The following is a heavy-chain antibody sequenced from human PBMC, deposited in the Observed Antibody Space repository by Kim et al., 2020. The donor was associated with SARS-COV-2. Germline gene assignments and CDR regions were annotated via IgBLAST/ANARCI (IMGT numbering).Heavy chain of an antibody. V-gene: IGHV3-11*01. CDR1: GFTFSDYY. CDR3: ARVLISGTGRSSGWPRVYYYMDV. CDR2: ISSSGSTI. J-gene: IGHJ6*03. D-gene: IGHD6-19*01. Sequence: GGSLRLSCAASGFTFSDYYMSWIRQAPGKGLEWVSYISSSGSTIYYADSVKGRFTISRDNAKNSLYLQMNSLRAEDTAVYYCARVLISGTGRSSGWPRVYYYMDVWGKGTTVTVSS.